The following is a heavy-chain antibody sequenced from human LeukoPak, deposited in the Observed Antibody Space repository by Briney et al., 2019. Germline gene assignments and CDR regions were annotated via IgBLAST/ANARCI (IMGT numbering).Heavy chain of an antibody. V-gene: IGHV3-23*01. J-gene: IGHJ6*03. CDR3: AKGSVAGGRNYYYYMDV. Sequence: GGSLRLSCAASGFTFSSYWMHWVRQAPGKGLEWVSGISGSGSTTYIADSVRGRFTISRDNSKSTLYLQMNSLRAEDTAVYYCAKGSVAGGRNYYYYMDVWGKGTTVTISS. CDR2: ISGSGSTT. D-gene: IGHD6-19*01. CDR1: GFTFSSYW.